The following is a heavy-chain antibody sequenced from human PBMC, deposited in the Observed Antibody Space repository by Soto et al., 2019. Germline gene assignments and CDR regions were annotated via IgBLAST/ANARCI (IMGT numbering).Heavy chain of an antibody. D-gene: IGHD7-27*01. J-gene: IGHJ4*02. V-gene: IGHV4-30-2*01. CDR3: AGAGANWGSNPLDY. Sequence: QLQLQESGSGLVKPSQTLSLTCAVSGGSISSGGYSWSWIRQPPGKGPEWIGYIYHSGSTYYTPSLKCRVTIAVDGSKNQFSLKLSSVTAAATAVYYCAGAGANWGSNPLDYWGQGTLVTVSS. CDR1: GGSISSGGYS. CDR2: IYHSGST.